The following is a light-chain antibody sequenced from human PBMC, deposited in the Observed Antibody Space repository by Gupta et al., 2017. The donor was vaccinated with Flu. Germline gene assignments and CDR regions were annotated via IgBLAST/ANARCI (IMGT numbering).Light chain of an antibody. Sequence: EIVLTQSPATLSLSPGERATLSCRASQSVSSHLSWYQQKPGQAPRLLIYDASNRPTGIPDRFSGSGSGTDFTLTISSLEPEDFAVYYCQQRDNWPPGATFGGGTKVEIK. V-gene: IGKV3-11*01. CDR2: DAS. J-gene: IGKJ4*01. CDR3: QQRDNWPPGAT. CDR1: QSVSSH.